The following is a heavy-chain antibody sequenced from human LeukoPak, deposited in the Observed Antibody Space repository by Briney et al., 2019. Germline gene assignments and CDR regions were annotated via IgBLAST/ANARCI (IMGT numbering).Heavy chain of an antibody. V-gene: IGHV1-18*01. Sequence: GASVKVSCKASGYTFTSYGISWARQAPGQGLEWMGWISAYNGNTNYAQKLQGRVTMTTDTSTSTAYMELRSLRSDDTAVYYCARDPGDSSGYYYPPPYYYYYGMDVWGQGTTVTVSS. D-gene: IGHD3-22*01. CDR1: GYTFTSYG. CDR2: ISAYNGNT. J-gene: IGHJ6*02. CDR3: ARDPGDSSGYYYPPPYYYYYGMDV.